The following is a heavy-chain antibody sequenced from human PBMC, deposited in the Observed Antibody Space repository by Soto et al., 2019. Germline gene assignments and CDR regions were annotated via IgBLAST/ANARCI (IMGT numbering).Heavy chain of an antibody. CDR3: ARVPDY. J-gene: IGHJ4*02. CDR2: IYHSGST. Sequence: SETLSLTCAVSGGSISSGGYSWSWIRQPPGKGLEWIGYIYHSGSTYYNPSLKSRVTISVDRSKNQFSLKLSSVTAADTAVYYCARVPDYWAQGTLVIGSS. CDR1: GGSISSGGYS. V-gene: IGHV4-30-2*01.